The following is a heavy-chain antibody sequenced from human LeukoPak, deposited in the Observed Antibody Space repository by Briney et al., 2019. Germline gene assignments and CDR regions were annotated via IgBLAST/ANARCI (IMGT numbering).Heavy chain of an antibody. CDR2: ISGSGGST. CDR1: GFTFSSYA. V-gene: IGHV3-23*01. Sequence: PGGSLRLSCAASGFTFSSYAMSWVRQAPGKGLEWVSAISGSGGSTYYADSVKGRFTISRDNSKNTLYLQMNSLRAEDTAVYYCAPDPSRSIAARRDYWSQGTLVTVSS. D-gene: IGHD6-6*01. CDR3: APDPSRSIAARRDY. J-gene: IGHJ4*02.